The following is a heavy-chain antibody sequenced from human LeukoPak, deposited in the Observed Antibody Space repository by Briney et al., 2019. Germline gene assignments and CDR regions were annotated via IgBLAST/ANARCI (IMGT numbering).Heavy chain of an antibody. J-gene: IGHJ6*03. CDR1: GGTFSSYA. D-gene: IGHD2-2*03. CDR3: ARSVDIVVVPAAMFRYYYYYYMDV. Sequence: SVKVSCKASGGTFSSYAISWVQQAPGQGLEWMGGIIPIFGTANYAQKFQGRVTITADESTSTAYMELSSLRSEDTAVYYCARSVDIVVVPAAMFRYYYYYYMDVWGKGTTVTVSS. V-gene: IGHV1-69*13. CDR2: IIPIFGTA.